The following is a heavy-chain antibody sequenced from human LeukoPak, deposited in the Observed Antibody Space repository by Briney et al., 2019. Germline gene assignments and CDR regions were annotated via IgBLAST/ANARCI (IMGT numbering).Heavy chain of an antibody. CDR3: ATDTSSAPLSPLDY. J-gene: IGHJ4*02. D-gene: IGHD6-6*01. CDR2: INGDGGSI. CDR1: GFTFSSYW. Sequence: GGSLRLSCAASGFTFSSYWMHWVRQAPGKGLVWVSRINGDGGSINYADSVKGRFTISRDNAKNTLYLQMNSLRAEDTAVYYCATDTSSAPLSPLDYWGQGALVTVSS. V-gene: IGHV3-74*01.